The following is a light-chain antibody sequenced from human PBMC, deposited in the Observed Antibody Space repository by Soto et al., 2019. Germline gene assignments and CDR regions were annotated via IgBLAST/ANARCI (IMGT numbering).Light chain of an antibody. J-gene: IGLJ2*01. Sequence: QSVLTQPASVSGSPGQSITISCTGTSSDVGSYSFVSWYQQHPSKAPTLLIYEATERRSGVSNRFSGSKSGNTASPTISGLRAEDEADYYCGSHAVGSTLLFGGGTKVTVL. CDR3: GSHAVGSTLL. CDR1: SSDVGSYSF. V-gene: IGLV2-23*01. CDR2: EAT.